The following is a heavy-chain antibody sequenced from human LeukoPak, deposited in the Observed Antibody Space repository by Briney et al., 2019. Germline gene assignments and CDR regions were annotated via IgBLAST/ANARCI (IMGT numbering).Heavy chain of an antibody. V-gene: IGHV1-69*04. CDR2: IIPILGIA. CDR1: GGTFSSYA. Sequence: ASVKVSCRASGGTFSSYAISWVRQAPGQGLEWMGRIIPILGIANYAQKFQGRVTITADKSTSTAYMELSSLRSEDTAVYYCARSGITRRGYYFDYWGQGTLVTVSS. CDR3: ARSGITRRGYYFDY. J-gene: IGHJ4*02. D-gene: IGHD1-26*01.